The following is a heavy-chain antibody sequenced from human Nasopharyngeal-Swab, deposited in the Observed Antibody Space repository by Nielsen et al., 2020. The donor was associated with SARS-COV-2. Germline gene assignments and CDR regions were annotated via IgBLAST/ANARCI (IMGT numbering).Heavy chain of an antibody. Sequence: GESLKISCATSGFTFSSYAMSWVRQAPGKGLEWVSIISGSGDTTYYADSVNDRVTISRDNSKNTLYLQMNSLRAEDTAVYFCARIAGRGSIYYYYMDVWGTGTTVTVSS. D-gene: IGHD1-26*01. J-gene: IGHJ6*03. V-gene: IGHV3-23*01. CDR3: ARIAGRGSIYYYYMDV. CDR2: ISGSGDTT. CDR1: GFTFSSYA.